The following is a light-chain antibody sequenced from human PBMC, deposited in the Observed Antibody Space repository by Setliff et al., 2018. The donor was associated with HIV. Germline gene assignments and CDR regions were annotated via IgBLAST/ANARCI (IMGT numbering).Light chain of an antibody. CDR3: CSYAGTYTYV. CDR1: SSDIGVYNY. V-gene: IGLV2-11*01. CDR2: DVN. Sequence: QSVLTQPPSVSGSPGQSVTISCTGTSSDIGVYNYVSWYQQHPGRAPELMIYDVNKRPSGVPGRFSGSKSGNAASLTISGLRAEDEADYYCCSYAGTYTYVFGTGTKVT. J-gene: IGLJ1*01.